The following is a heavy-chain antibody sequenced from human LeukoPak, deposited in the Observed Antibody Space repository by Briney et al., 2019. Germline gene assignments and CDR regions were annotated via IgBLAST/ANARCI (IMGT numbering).Heavy chain of an antibody. D-gene: IGHD6-19*01. CDR3: ARLIAVAGTITFDY. V-gene: IGHV4-39*01. Sequence: SETLSLTCTVSGGSISSSSYYWGWIRQPPGKGLEWIGSIYYSGSTYYNPSLKSRVTISVDTSKNQSSLKLSSVTAADTAVYYCARLIAVAGTITFDYWGQGTLVTVSS. J-gene: IGHJ4*02. CDR1: GGSISSSSYY. CDR2: IYYSGST.